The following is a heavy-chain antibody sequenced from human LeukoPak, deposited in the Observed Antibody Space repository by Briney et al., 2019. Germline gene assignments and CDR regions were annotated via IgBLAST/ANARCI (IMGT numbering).Heavy chain of an antibody. V-gene: IGHV3-30*03. D-gene: IGHD4-17*01. CDR3: ARDRYYGDHTQVDY. Sequence: GGSLRLSCAASGFAFSGFGMHWVRQAPGKGLEWVAVISYDGSNKYYADSVKGRFTISRDNSKNTLYLQMNSLRAEDTAVYYCARDRYYGDHTQVDYWGQGTLVTVSS. J-gene: IGHJ4*02. CDR2: ISYDGSNK. CDR1: GFAFSGFG.